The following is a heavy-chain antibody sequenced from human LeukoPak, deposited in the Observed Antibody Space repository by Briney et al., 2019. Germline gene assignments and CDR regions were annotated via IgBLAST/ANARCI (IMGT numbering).Heavy chain of an antibody. Sequence: GGSLRLSCAASGFTFSSYGMHWVRQAPGKGLEWVSYISSGSVTRYYADSVKGRFTITRDNAENSLFLQMNSLRDEDTAVYYCARSLAFDLWGQGTVVSVSS. CDR3: ARSLAFDL. D-gene: IGHD3-16*01. CDR1: GFTFSSYG. J-gene: IGHJ3*01. V-gene: IGHV3-48*02. CDR2: ISSGSVTR.